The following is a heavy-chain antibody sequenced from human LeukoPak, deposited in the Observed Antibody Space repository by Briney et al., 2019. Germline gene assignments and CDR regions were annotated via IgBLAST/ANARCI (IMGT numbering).Heavy chain of an antibody. CDR1: GLTFSRYA. CDR2: ISESGSGT. V-gene: IGHV3-23*01. D-gene: IGHD6-13*01. Sequence: GGSLRLSCAVSGLTFSRYAMSWVHQAPGKGLEWVSAISESGSGTYYADSVKGRFTISRDNAKNSLYLQMNSLRAEDTAVYYCARASSSSWAPYFDYWGQGTLVTVSS. CDR3: ARASSSSWAPYFDY. J-gene: IGHJ4*02.